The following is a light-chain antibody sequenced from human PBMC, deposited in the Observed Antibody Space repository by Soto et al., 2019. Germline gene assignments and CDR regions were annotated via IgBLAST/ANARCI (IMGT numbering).Light chain of an antibody. J-gene: IGKJ5*01. CDR3: QQHSDTNTT. CDR2: WAS. Sequence: DSVRAESADCLVAALGGLANINCKSSRRVLNSSSNRNYVSWYQHKPGQPPKLLFYWASTRESGVPDRFIGGGSGTNFTLTISSLKPEDVAVYYCQQHSDTNTTFGQGTRLEIK. CDR1: RRVLNSSSNRNY. V-gene: IGKV4-1*01.